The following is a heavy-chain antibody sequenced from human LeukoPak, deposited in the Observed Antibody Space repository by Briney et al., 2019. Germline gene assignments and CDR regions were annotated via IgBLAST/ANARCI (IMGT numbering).Heavy chain of an antibody. V-gene: IGHV4-59*12. D-gene: IGHD2-2*01. CDR2: INHSGTT. CDR3: ARGGYCSSTNCFRAFDI. J-gene: IGHJ3*02. CDR1: GGSISGYY. Sequence: SETLSLTCIVSGGSISGYYWTWTRQSPGKGLEWTGSINHSGTTNSNPSLKSRVTMSVDTAKNQFSLKLSSVTAADTAVYHCARGGYCSSTNCFRAFDIWGQGTMVTVSS.